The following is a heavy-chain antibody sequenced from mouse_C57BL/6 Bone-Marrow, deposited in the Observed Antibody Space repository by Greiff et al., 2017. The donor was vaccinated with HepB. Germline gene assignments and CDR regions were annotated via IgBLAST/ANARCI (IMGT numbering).Heavy chain of an antibody. CDR3: ARQLLLRGCLGGFAY. CDR2: ISDGGSYT. V-gene: IGHV5-4*03. Sequence: EVMLVESGGGLVKPGGSLKLSCAASGFTFSSYAMSWVRQTPEKRLEWVATISDGGSYTYYPDNVKGRFTISRDNAKNNLYLQMSHLKSEDTAMYYCARQLLLRGCLGGFAYWGQGTLVTVSA. CDR1: GFTFSSYA. D-gene: IGHD1-1*01. J-gene: IGHJ3*01.